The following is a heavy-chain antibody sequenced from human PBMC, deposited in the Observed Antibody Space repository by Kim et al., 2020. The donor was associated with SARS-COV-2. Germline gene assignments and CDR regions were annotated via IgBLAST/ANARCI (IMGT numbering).Heavy chain of an antibody. CDR1: GFTFSSYS. D-gene: IGHD2-15*01. J-gene: IGHJ4*02. Sequence: GGSLRLSCAASGFTFSSYSMNWVRQAPGKGLEWVSSISSSSSYIYYADSVKGRFTISRDNAKNSLYLQMNSLRAEDTAVYYCARDLLAVRAYPYSNFDYWGQGTLVTVSS. CDR2: ISSSSSYI. V-gene: IGHV3-21*01. CDR3: ARDLLAVRAYPYSNFDY.